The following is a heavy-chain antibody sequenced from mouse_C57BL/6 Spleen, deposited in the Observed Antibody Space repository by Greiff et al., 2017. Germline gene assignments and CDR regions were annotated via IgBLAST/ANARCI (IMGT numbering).Heavy chain of an antibody. CDR3: ARRGTTVVARGAMDY. CDR2: INPGSGGT. J-gene: IGHJ4*01. D-gene: IGHD1-1*01. Sequence: VQLQQSGAELVRPGTSVKVSCKASGYAFTNYLIEWVKQRPGQGLEWIGVINPGSGGTNYNEKFKGKATLTADKSSSTAYMQLSSLTSEDSAVYFCARRGTTVVARGAMDYWGQGTSVTVSS. CDR1: GYAFTNYL. V-gene: IGHV1-54*01.